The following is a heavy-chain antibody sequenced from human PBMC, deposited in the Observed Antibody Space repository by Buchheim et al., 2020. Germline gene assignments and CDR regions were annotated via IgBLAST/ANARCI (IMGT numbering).Heavy chain of an antibody. V-gene: IGHV3-30*18. J-gene: IGHJ4*02. CDR1: GFTFSSYG. CDR3: AKVGPVAGTYNYFDY. CDR2: ISYDGSNK. D-gene: IGHD6-19*01. Sequence: QVQLVESGGGVVQPGRSLRLSCAASGFTFSSYGMHWVRQAPGKGLEWVAVISYDGSNKYYADSVKGRFTISRDNSRNTLYLQMNSLRAEDTAVYYCAKVGPVAGTYNYFDYWGQGTL.